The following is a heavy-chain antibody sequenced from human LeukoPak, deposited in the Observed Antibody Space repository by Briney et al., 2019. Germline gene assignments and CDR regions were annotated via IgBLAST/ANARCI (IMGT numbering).Heavy chain of an antibody. CDR2: IYATGST. J-gene: IGHJ5*02. V-gene: IGHV4-4*09. Sequence: SETLSLTCTVSGGSISSYYGSWIRQPPGEGLEGSGYIYATGSTNYNPSLKSRVTVSVDTSKNQFCLNLRSVPAADTAVYYCARHGSVRSPLGPWGQGTLVTVSS. CDR1: GGSISSYY. CDR3: ARHGSVRSPLGP. D-gene: IGHD3-10*01.